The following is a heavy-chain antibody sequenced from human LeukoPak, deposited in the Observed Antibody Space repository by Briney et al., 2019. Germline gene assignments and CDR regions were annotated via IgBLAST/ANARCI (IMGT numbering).Heavy chain of an antibody. CDR2: MNPNSGNT. V-gene: IGHV1-8*01. CDR3: ARGFLSRWLQMSYYFQH. D-gene: IGHD5-24*01. Sequence: VASVKVSCKASGYTFTSYDINWVRQATGQGLEWMGWMNPNSGNTGYAQKFQGRVTMTRNTSISTAYMELSSLRSEDTAVYYCARGFLSRWLQMSYYFQHWGQGTLVTVSS. J-gene: IGHJ1*01. CDR1: GYTFTSYD.